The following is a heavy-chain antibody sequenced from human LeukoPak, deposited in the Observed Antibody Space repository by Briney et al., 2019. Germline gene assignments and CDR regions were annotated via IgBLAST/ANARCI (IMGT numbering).Heavy chain of an antibody. V-gene: IGHV4-39*01. Sequence: PSETLSLTCTVSGGSISSSSYYWGWIRQPPGKGLEWIGSIYYSGSTYYNPSLKSRVTISVDTSKNQFSLKLSSVTAADTAVYYCARVDMVTRTTPCLFDYWGQGTLVTVSS. J-gene: IGHJ4*02. CDR2: IYYSGST. CDR3: ARVDMVTRTTPCLFDY. D-gene: IGHD5-18*01. CDR1: GGSISSSSYY.